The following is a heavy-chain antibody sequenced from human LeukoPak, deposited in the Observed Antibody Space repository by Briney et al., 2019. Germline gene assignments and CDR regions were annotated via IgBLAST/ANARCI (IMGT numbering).Heavy chain of an antibody. D-gene: IGHD2-15*01. Sequence: SETLSLTCAVYGGSFSGYYWSWIRQPPGKGLEWIGEINHSGSTNYNPSLKGRVTISVDTSKNQFSLKLSSVTAADTAVYYCARGRGIVDYWGQGTLVTVSS. CDR2: INHSGST. CDR3: ARGRGIVDY. V-gene: IGHV4-34*01. J-gene: IGHJ4*02. CDR1: GGSFSGYY.